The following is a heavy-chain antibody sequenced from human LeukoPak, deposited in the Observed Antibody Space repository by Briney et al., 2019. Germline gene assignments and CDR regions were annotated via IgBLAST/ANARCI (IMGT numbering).Heavy chain of an antibody. CDR3: ARGKYYYGSGSSPFDY. V-gene: IGHV4-59*01. CDR2: IYYSGST. CDR1: GGSISSYY. J-gene: IGHJ4*02. Sequence: SETLSLTCTVSGGSISSYYWSWIRQPPGKGLEWIGYIYYSGSTNYNPSLKSRVTISVGTSKNQFSLKLSSVTAADTAVYYCARGKYYYGSGSSPFDYWGQGTLVTVSS. D-gene: IGHD3-10*01.